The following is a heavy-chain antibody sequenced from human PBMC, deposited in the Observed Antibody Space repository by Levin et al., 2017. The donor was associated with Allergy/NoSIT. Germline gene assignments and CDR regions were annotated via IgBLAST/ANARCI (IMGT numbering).Heavy chain of an antibody. J-gene: IGHJ6*02. V-gene: IGHV4-59*06. D-gene: IGHD3-10*01. CDR1: GGSISIFY. CDR3: ARDECAWFGECYGPDV. CDR2: IPHSGSA. Sequence: SETLSLTCTLSGGSISIFYWNWIRQPPGKGLEWIGFIPHSGSASYNPSLRSRLTLSLDTSKNQFSLKLASVTVADTAVYYCARDECAWFGECYGPDVWGQGTTVIVSS.